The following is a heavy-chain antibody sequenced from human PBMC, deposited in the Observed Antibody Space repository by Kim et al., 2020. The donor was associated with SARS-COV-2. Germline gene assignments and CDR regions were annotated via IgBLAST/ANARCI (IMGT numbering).Heavy chain of an antibody. D-gene: IGHD6-13*01. Sequence: GGSLRLSCAASGFTFSSYAMSWVRQAPGKGLEWVSAISGSGGSTYYADSVKGRFTISRDNSKNTLYLQMNSLRAEDTAVYYCAARLGPYSSSFDSRFSGYYFDYWGQGTLVTVSS. CDR3: AARLGPYSSSFDSRFSGYYFDY. V-gene: IGHV3-23*01. CDR1: GFTFSSYA. J-gene: IGHJ4*02. CDR2: ISGSGGST.